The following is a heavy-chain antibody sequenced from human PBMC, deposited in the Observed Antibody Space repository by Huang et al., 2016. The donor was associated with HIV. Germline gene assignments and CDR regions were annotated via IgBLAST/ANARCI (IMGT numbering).Heavy chain of an antibody. CDR1: GDSISRGGYL. D-gene: IGHD2-15*01. CDR2: IYYTGTT. J-gene: IGHJ5*02. V-gene: IGHV4-30-4*08. CDR3: ARDRITQCNGGRCYSDWSDP. Sequence: GQLQESGPGPVKPSQTLSLTCTVSGDSISRGGYLWSWIRQSPGKGLEWIGSIYYTGTTSYNPSLRSRVTMSVDTSKNQFSLRLTFVTAEDTAVYYCARDRITQCNGGRCYSDWSDPWGQGTLVIVSS.